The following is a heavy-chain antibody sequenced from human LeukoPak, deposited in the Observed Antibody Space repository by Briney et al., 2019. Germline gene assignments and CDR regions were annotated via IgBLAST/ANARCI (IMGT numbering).Heavy chain of an antibody. CDR3: ARGTVRELLVDY. CDR2: IIPILGIA. J-gene: IGHJ4*02. CDR1: GGTFSSYA. V-gene: IGHV1-69*04. Sequence: GASVKVSCKASGGTFSSYAISWVRQAPGQGLEWMGRIIPILGIANYAQKFQGRVTITADKSTSTAYMELSSLRSENTAVYYCARGTVRELLVDYWGQGTLVTVSS. D-gene: IGHD1-26*01.